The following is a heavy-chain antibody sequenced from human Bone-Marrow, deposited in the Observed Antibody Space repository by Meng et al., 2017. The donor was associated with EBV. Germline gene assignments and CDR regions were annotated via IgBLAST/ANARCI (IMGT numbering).Heavy chain of an antibody. V-gene: IGHV3-20*01. CDR3: ARDGYGDHVVDF. J-gene: IGHJ2*01. CDR2: INWNGGST. CDR1: GFTFDDYD. Sequence: EVQLVESGGGMVRPGGSLRLSCADSGFTFDDYDMSWVRQVPGKGLEWVSGINWNGGSTGYADSVKGRFTISRDNAKNSLYLQMNSLRAEDTALYHCARDGYGDHVVDFWGRGTLVTVSS. D-gene: IGHD4-17*01.